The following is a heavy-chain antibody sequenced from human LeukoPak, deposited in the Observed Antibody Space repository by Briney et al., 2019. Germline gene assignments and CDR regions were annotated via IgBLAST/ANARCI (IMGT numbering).Heavy chain of an antibody. CDR3: ARGLGSVTGYYSYYYYYMDV. CDR1: GYTFTNYA. V-gene: IGHV7-4-1*02. CDR2: INTNTENP. J-gene: IGHJ6*03. D-gene: IGHD3-9*01. Sequence: ASVKVSCKASGYTFTNYAVNWVRQAPGQGLECMGWINTNTENPTYAQGFTGRFVFSLDTSVSTAYLQISSLKAEDTAVYYCARGLGSVTGYYSYYYYYMDVWGKGTTVTVSS.